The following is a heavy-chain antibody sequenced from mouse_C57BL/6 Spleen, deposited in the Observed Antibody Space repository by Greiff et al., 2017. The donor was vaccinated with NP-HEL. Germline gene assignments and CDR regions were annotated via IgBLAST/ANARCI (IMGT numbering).Heavy chain of an antibody. CDR1: GYTFTDYY. V-gene: IGHV1-26*01. Sequence: VQLQQSGPELVKPGASVKISCKASGYTFTDYYMNWVKQSHGKSLEWIGDINPNNGGTSYNQKFKGKATLTVDKSSITAYMELRSLTSEDSAVYYCASNYYGSSPGYFDYWGQGTTLTVSS. J-gene: IGHJ2*01. D-gene: IGHD1-1*01. CDR3: ASNYYGSSPGYFDY. CDR2: INPNNGGT.